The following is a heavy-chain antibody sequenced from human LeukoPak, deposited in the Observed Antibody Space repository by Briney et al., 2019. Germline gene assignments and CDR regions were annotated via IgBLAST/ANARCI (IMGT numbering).Heavy chain of an antibody. CDR3: APGSSSWAFDY. Sequence: GGSLRLSCVASGFTFSSHGMNWVRQAPGKGLEWVSGIIPSGHTTYYADSVRGRFTISRDNSRNTVYLQMNSLRAEDTAVYYCAPGSSSWAFDYWGQGTLVTVSS. CDR2: IIPSGHTT. V-gene: IGHV3-23*01. D-gene: IGHD6-13*01. CDR1: GFTFSSHG. J-gene: IGHJ4*02.